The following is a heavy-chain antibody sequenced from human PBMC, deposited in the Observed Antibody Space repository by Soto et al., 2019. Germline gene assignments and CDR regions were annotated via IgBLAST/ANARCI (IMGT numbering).Heavy chain of an antibody. Sequence: SETLSLTCTVSGGSISSYYWSWIRQPPGKGLEWIGYIYYSGSTNYNPSLKSRVTISVDTSKNQFSLKLSSVTAADTAVYYCARGQQQLVPWFDPWGQGTRVTVSS. J-gene: IGHJ5*02. CDR2: IYYSGST. CDR1: GGSISSYY. CDR3: ARGQQQLVPWFDP. D-gene: IGHD6-13*01. V-gene: IGHV4-59*01.